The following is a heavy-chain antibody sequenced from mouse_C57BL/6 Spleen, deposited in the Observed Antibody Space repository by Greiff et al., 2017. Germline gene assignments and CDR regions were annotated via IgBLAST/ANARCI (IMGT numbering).Heavy chain of an antibody. D-gene: IGHD2-14*01. CDR3: AIGGWFAY. J-gene: IGHJ3*01. CDR1: GYTFTSYT. CDR2: INPSSGYT. V-gene: IGHV1-4*01. Sequence: VKLMESGAELARPGASVKMSCKASGYTFTSYTMHWVKQRPGQGLEWIGYINPSSGYTKYNQKFKDKATLTADKSSSTAYMQLSSLTSEDSAVYYCAIGGWFAYWGQGTLVTVSA.